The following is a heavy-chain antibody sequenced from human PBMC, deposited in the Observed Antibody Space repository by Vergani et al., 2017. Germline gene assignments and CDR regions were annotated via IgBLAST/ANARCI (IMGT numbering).Heavy chain of an antibody. D-gene: IGHD3-16*01. CDR1: GGSISSDNW. CDR2: IHRSRST. J-gene: IGHJ4*02. CDR3: ASNRRLGGDVVDS. Sequence: QVQLQQLGPGLVTPSGTLSLTCAVYGGSISSDNWWNWVRQAPGKGLQWIGEIHRSRSTNYNPSLRRRVTITLDKSKNQFSLKLTSVTAADTAVYFWASNRRLGGDVVDSWSQGTLVTVSS. V-gene: IGHV4-4*02.